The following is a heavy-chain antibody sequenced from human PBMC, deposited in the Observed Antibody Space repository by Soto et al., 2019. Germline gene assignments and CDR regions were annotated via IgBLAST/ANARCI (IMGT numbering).Heavy chain of an antibody. CDR2: IYPGDSDT. CDR1: GYTFTNYW. J-gene: IGHJ6*02. V-gene: IGHV5-51*01. CDR3: AASIFYYGTDV. Sequence: GESLKISCKASGYTFTNYWIGWVRQMPGKGLEWMGIIYPGDSDTKYNPSFQGQVTISADKSITTTYLQWSSLKASDTAIYYCAASIFYYGTDVWGQGTTVTVSS.